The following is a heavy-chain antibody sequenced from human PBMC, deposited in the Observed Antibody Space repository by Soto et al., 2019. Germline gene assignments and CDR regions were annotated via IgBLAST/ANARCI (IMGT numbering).Heavy chain of an antibody. CDR3: ARHYRADFWSGYDYYYYYMDV. J-gene: IGHJ6*03. D-gene: IGHD3-3*01. CDR2: IYPGDSDT. Sequence: GESLKISCKGSGYSFTSYWIGWVRQMPGKGLEWMGIIYPGDSDTRYSPSFQGQVTISADKSISTAYLQWSSLKASDTAMYYCARHYRADFWSGYDYYYYYMDVWGKGTTVTVSS. V-gene: IGHV5-51*01. CDR1: GYSFTSYW.